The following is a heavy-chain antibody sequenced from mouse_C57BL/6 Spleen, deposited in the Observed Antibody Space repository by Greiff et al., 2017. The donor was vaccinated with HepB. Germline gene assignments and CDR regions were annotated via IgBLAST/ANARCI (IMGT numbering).Heavy chain of an antibody. CDR3: ARFHDYGYFDY. V-gene: IGHV1-81*01. J-gene: IGHJ2*01. CDR1: GYTFTSYG. D-gene: IGHD2-4*01. Sequence: VQLQESGAELARPGASVKLSCKASGYTFTSYGISWVKQRTGQGLEWIGEIYPRSGNTYYNEKFKGKATLTADKSSSTAYMELCSLTSEDSAVYFCARFHDYGYFDYWGQGTTLTVSS. CDR2: IYPRSGNT.